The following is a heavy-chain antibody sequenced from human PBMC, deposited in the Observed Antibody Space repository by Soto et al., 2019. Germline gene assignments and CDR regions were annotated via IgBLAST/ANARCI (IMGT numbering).Heavy chain of an antibody. CDR3: AKSEGGNSGQYGTQYYYYYGMDV. CDR1: GFSFSSYA. V-gene: IGHV3-23*01. J-gene: IGHJ6*02. Sequence: EVQLLESGGGLVQPGGSLRLSCAASGFSFSSYAMSWVRQAPGKGLEWVSAISGSGSSTYYADSVKGRFTISRDNSKNTLYLPMNSLRAEDTAVYYCAKSEGGNSGQYGTQYYYYYGMDVWGQGTTVTVSS. CDR2: ISGSGSST. D-gene: IGHD1-26*01.